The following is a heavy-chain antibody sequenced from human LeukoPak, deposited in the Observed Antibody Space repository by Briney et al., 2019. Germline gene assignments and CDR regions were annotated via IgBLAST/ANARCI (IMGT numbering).Heavy chain of an antibody. V-gene: IGHV3-33*01. CDR1: GLSFSSYG. CDR2: LWHDGSNK. J-gene: IGHJ4*02. Sequence: GGSLRLSCAASGLSFSSYGMRWVRQAPGKGLEWVAVLWHDGSNKYYADSVKGRFTISRDTSKNTLYVQMNSLRAEDTAVYYCARGSCSGGSCYLIDYWGQGTLVTVSS. CDR3: ARGSCSGGSCYLIDY. D-gene: IGHD2-15*01.